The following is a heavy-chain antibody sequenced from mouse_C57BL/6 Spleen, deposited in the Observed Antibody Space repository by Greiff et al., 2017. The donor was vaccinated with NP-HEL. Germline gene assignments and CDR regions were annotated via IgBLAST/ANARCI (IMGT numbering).Heavy chain of an antibody. J-gene: IGHJ3*01. D-gene: IGHD2-4*01. CDR3: TGHDYAPFAY. Sequence: EVKLEESGGGLVQPGGSMKLSCVASGFTFSNYWMNWVRQSPEKGLEWVAQIRLKSDNYATHYAESVKGRFTISRDDSKSSVYLQMNNLRAEDTGIYYCTGHDYAPFAYWGQGTLVTVSA. V-gene: IGHV6-3*01. CDR1: GFTFSNYW. CDR2: IRLKSDNYAT.